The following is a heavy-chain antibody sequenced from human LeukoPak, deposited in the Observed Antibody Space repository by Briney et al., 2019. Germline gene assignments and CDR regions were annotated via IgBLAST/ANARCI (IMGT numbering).Heavy chain of an antibody. V-gene: IGHV1-24*01. J-gene: IGHJ6*04. CDR3: ATDGKVGIAAAGTGLYYGMDV. CDR2: FDPEDGET. D-gene: IGHD6-13*01. Sequence: RASVKVSCKVSGYTLTELSMHWVRQAPGKGLEWMGAFDPEDGETIYAQKFQGRVTMTEDTSTDTAYMELSSLRSEDTAVYYCATDGKVGIAAAGTGLYYGMDVWGKGTTVTVSS. CDR1: GYTLTELS.